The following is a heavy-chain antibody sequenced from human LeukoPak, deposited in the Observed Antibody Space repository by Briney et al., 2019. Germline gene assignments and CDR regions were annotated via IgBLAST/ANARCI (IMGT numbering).Heavy chain of an antibody. J-gene: IGHJ4*02. Sequence: PGGTLRLSCAASGFTFSSYSMNWVRQAPGKGLEWVSYISSSSSTIYYADSVKGRFTISRDNAKNSLYLQMNSLRAEDTAVYYCAGGGSYYYPRWPPQFDYWGQGTLVTVSS. CDR2: ISSSSSTI. CDR1: GFTFSSYS. V-gene: IGHV3-48*01. D-gene: IGHD1-26*01. CDR3: AGGGSYYYPRWPPQFDY.